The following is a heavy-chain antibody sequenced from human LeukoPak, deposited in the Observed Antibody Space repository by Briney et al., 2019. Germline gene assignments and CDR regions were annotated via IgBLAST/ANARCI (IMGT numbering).Heavy chain of an antibody. CDR2: INPSGGST. J-gene: IGHJ4*02. CDR1: GYTFTSYY. Sequence: ASVKVSCKASGYTFTSYYMHWVRQAPGQGLEWMGIINPSGGSTSYAQKFQGRVTMTRNTSISTAYMELSSLRSEDTAVYYCARGRITMIVVVIRGGEYFDYWGQGTLVTVSS. D-gene: IGHD3-22*01. CDR3: ARGRITMIVVVIRGGEYFDY. V-gene: IGHV1-46*01.